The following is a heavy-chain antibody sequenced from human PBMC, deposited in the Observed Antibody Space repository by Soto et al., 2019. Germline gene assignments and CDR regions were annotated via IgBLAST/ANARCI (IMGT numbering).Heavy chain of an antibody. Sequence: QTRSPTRIVDGASITSLRWSWTRPFPEQRLECIGYTSYTGNTDYNPSFQRRVTIAIDTSKSQLSLKMTYMTAADTAVYYWSNDMHAGFTRYFDPWGQGTLVTVSS. CDR1: GASITSLR. CDR2: TSYTGNT. J-gene: IGHJ5*02. D-gene: IGHD1-1*01. V-gene: IGHV4-59*03. CDR3: SNDMHAGFTRYFDP.